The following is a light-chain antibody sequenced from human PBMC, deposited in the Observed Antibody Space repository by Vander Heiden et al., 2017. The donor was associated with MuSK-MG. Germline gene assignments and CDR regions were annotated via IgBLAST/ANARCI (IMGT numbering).Light chain of an antibody. V-gene: IGKV3-20*01. CDR2: GAS. J-gene: IGKJ4*01. CDR3: QQYGSSPPLT. CDR1: PSVSSSY. Sequence: LVLTQSPGTLSLSPGERATLSCRASPSVSSSYLAWYQQNPGQAPRLLIYGASSRATGIPDRFSGSGSGTDFTLTISRLEPEDFAVYYCQQYGSSPPLTFGGGTKVEIK.